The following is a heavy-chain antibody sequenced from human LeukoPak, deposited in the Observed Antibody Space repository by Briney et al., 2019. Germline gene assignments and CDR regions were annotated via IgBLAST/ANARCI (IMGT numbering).Heavy chain of an antibody. CDR2: IKQDGSDK. V-gene: IGHV3-7*01. J-gene: IGHJ4*02. CDR3: ARVRCSSNSCSPDY. CDR1: GFTFGTYW. Sequence: GGSLRLSCAASGFTFGTYWMSWVRQAPGKGLEWVANIKQDGSDKYYVDSVKGRFTISRDNAKNSLFLQMNSLRAEDTAVYYCARVRCSSNSCSPDYWGQGTLVTVSS. D-gene: IGHD2-2*01.